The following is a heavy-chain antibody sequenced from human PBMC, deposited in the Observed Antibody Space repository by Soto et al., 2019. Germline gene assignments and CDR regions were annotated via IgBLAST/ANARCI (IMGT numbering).Heavy chain of an antibody. CDR1: GGSISSSSYY. J-gene: IGHJ6*02. V-gene: IGHV4-39*01. Sequence: SETLSLTCTVSGGSISSSSYYWGWIRQPPGKGLEWIGSIDYSGSTSYNPPRKSRVTISVDTSKNQFSLKLSSVPAADTAVYYCACIFSGGYGYGFYYYGMDVWGQGTTVTVSS. CDR3: ACIFSGGYGYGFYYYGMDV. D-gene: IGHD5-18*01. CDR2: IDYSGST.